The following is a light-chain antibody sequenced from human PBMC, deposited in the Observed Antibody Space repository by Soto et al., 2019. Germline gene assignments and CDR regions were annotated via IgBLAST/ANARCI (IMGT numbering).Light chain of an antibody. J-gene: IGLJ1*01. CDR2: EVN. Sequence: QSALTQPPSASGSPGQSVAISCTGTSSDVGGYNYVSWYQQHPGKAPKLMIYEVNKRPSGVPDRFSGSKSGNTASLTVSGLQAEDDADYYCSSYAGSSNVFGTRTKLTVL. CDR1: SSDVGGYNY. V-gene: IGLV2-8*01. CDR3: SSYAGSSNV.